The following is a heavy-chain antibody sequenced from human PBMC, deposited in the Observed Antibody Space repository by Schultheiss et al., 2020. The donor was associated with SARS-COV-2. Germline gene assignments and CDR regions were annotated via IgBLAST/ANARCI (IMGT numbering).Heavy chain of an antibody. CDR2: INAGNGNT. Sequence: ASVKVSCKASGYTFTSYAMHWVRQAPGQRLEWMGWINAGNGNTKYSQKFQGRVTITRDTSASTAYMELSSLRSEDTAVYYCARGDYDFWSGYYSGVSYYGMDVWGQGTTGTVSS. CDR1: GYTFTSYA. CDR3: ARGDYDFWSGYYSGVSYYGMDV. J-gene: IGHJ6*02. V-gene: IGHV1-3*01. D-gene: IGHD3-3*01.